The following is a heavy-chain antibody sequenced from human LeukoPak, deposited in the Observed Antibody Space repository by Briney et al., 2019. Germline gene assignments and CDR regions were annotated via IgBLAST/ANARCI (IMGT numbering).Heavy chain of an antibody. CDR2: IWYDGSNK. CDR3: AREGWLQNAFDI. D-gene: IGHD5-24*01. J-gene: IGHJ3*02. CDR1: GFTFSSYG. V-gene: IGHV3-33*01. Sequence: GGSLRLSCAASGFTFSSYGMHWVRQAPGKGLEWVAVIWYDGSNKYYADSVKGRFTISRDNSKNTLYLQMNSLRAEDTAVYYCAREGWLQNAFDIWGQGTRVTVSS.